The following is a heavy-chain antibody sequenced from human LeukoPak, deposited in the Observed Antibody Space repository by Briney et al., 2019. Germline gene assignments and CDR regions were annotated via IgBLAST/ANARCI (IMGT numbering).Heavy chain of an antibody. CDR3: ARVIPDYYDSSGYPLFFDY. D-gene: IGHD3-22*01. CDR2: IRTVNGNT. Sequence: ASVKVSCKTSGYSFTSYGINRVRQAPGQGLEWMGWIRTVNGNTDYAPNLQGRVTMTTDTSASTACMELRSLRSDDTAVYFCARVIPDYYDSSGYPLFFDYWGQGTLVTVS. V-gene: IGHV1-18*01. J-gene: IGHJ4*02. CDR1: GYSFTSYG.